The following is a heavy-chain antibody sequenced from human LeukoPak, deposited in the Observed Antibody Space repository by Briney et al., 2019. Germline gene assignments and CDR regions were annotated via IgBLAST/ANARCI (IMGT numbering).Heavy chain of an antibody. CDR1: GFTFSSYA. Sequence: GGSLRLSCAASGFTFSSYAMSWVRQAPGKGLEWVSSISSSSSYIYYADSVKGRFTISRDNAKNSLYLQMNSLRAEDTAVYYCAREDYGDLASFDYWGQGTLVTVSS. CDR2: ISSSSSYI. D-gene: IGHD4-17*01. CDR3: AREDYGDLASFDY. V-gene: IGHV3-21*01. J-gene: IGHJ4*02.